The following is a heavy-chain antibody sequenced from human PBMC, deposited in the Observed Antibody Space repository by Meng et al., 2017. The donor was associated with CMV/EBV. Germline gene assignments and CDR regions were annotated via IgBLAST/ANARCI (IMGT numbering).Heavy chain of an antibody. CDR2: IIPIFGTA. CDR1: GSIFSSYP. J-gene: IGHJ4*02. D-gene: IGHD5-24*01. CDR3: ARMPRDGYNYIDY. V-gene: IGHV1-69*12. Sequence: QVQLLRAGAEVKNPGSSVKCSCKASGSIFSSYPISWVRQAPGQGLEWMGGIIPIFGTANYAQKFQGRVTITADESTSTAYMELSSLRSEDTAVYYCARMPRDGYNYIDYWGQGTLVTVSS.